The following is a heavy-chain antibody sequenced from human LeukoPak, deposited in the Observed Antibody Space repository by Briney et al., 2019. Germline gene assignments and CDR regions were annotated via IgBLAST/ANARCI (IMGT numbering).Heavy chain of an antibody. J-gene: IGHJ6*03. CDR3: AKGSCSSHICYYFYYMDV. CDR1: GFPFSTYD. CDR2: IRVTDGSA. V-gene: IGHV3-23*01. Sequence: GGPLRLSCAASGFPFSTYDMTWVRQAPGKALEWVSAIRVTDGSAYYADSVKGRFTISRDNSKSTLYLQMNSLRAEDTAKYYCAKGSCSSHICYYFYYMDVWGKGTTVTVSS. D-gene: IGHD2-2*01.